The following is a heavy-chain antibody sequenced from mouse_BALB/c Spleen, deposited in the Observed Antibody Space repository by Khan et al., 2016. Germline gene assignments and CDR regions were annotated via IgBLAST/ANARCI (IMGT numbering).Heavy chain of an antibody. CDR1: GYTFTNYG. D-gene: IGHD1-1*01. V-gene: IGHV9-3-1*01. CDR2: INTYSGES. J-gene: IGHJ1*01. CDR3: ARYRYYYGSSTYFDG. Sequence: QIQLVQSGPELKKPGKTVKISCKASGYTFTNYGMNWVKQAPGKGLKWMGWINTYSGESTYADDFKGRFAFSLETSANTAYLQINNLKNEDTATYFGARYRYYYGSSTYFDGWGAGTTVTVSS.